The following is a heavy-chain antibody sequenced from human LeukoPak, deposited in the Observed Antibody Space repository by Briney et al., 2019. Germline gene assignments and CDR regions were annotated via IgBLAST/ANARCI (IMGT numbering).Heavy chain of an antibody. D-gene: IGHD6-13*01. CDR3: ARATPGIAAAGSTFDI. J-gene: IGHJ3*02. CDR2: INPNSGGT. CDR1: GYTFTGYY. Sequence: ASVKVSCKASGYTFTGYYMHWVRQAPGQGLEWMGWINPNSGGTNYAQKFQGRVTMTRDTSISTAYMELSRLRSDDTAVYYCARATPGIAAAGSTFDIWGQGTMVTVSS. V-gene: IGHV1-2*02.